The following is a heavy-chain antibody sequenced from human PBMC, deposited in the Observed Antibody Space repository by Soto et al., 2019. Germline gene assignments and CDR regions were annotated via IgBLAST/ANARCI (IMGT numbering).Heavy chain of an antibody. CDR1: GFSLSNARMG. CDR3: ARSLDYGMDV. J-gene: IGHJ6*02. V-gene: IGHV2-26*01. Sequence: QVTLKESGPVLVKPTETLTLTCTVSGFSLSNARMGVSWIRQPPGKALEWLAHIFSSDEKSYSTSLKSRLTISKVTSKSQVVLTMTNMDPVHTGTYYCARSLDYGMDVWGQGTTVTVSS. CDR2: IFSSDEK.